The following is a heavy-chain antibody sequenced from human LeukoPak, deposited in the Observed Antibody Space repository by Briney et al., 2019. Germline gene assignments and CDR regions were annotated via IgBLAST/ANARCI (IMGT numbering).Heavy chain of an antibody. D-gene: IGHD6-13*01. Sequence: GGSLRLSCAASGFTFSDYYMSWIRQAPGKGLEWVSYISSSGSTIYYADSVKGRFTISRDNAKNSLYLQMNSLRAEDTAVYYCARTREQQLVPGAFDIWGQGTMVTVSS. J-gene: IGHJ3*02. CDR2: ISSSGSTI. CDR3: ARTREQQLVPGAFDI. V-gene: IGHV3-11*01. CDR1: GFTFSDYY.